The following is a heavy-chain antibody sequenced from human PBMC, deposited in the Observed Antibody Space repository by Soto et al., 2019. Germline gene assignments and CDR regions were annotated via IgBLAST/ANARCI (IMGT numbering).Heavy chain of an antibody. J-gene: IGHJ6*03. CDR1: GGSISSSSYY. Sequence: PSETLSLTCTVSGGSISSSSYYWGWIRQPPGKGLEWIGSIYYSGSTYYNPSLKSRVTISVDTSKNQFSLKLSSVTAADTAVYYCFTSGDYYYYMDVWGKGTTVTVSS. CDR3: FTSGDYYYYMDV. CDR2: IYYSGST. D-gene: IGHD3-10*01. V-gene: IGHV4-39*01.